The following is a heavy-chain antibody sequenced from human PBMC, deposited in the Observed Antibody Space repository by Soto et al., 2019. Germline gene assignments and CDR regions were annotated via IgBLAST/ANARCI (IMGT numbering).Heavy chain of an antibody. J-gene: IGHJ6*02. V-gene: IGHV4-34*01. CDR2: INHSGST. Sequence: KTSETLSLTCAVYGGSFSGYYWSWIRQPPGKGLEWIGEINHSGSTNYNPSLKSRVTISVDTSKNQFSMKLSSVAAADTAVYYCARGPQYYYGSGSSRGMDVWGQGTTVTVSS. D-gene: IGHD3-10*01. CDR1: GGSFSGYY. CDR3: ARGPQYYYGSGSSRGMDV.